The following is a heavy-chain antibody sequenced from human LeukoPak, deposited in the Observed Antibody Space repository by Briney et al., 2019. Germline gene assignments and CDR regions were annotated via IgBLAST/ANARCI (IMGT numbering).Heavy chain of an antibody. D-gene: IGHD3-16*01. J-gene: IGHJ3*02. CDR1: GFTFSSYW. CDR3: AKDRGYVWGSYEADAFDI. CDR2: IDGSGGST. Sequence: GGSLRLSCAASGFTFSSYWMSWVRQAPGKGLEWVSAIDGSGGSTYYADSVKGRCTISRDNSKNTLYLQMNSLRAEDTAVYYCAKDRGYVWGSYEADAFDIWGQGTVVTVSS. V-gene: IGHV3-23*01.